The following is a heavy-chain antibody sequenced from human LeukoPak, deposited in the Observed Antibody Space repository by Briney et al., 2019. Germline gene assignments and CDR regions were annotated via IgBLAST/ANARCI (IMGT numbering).Heavy chain of an antibody. V-gene: IGHV3-30-3*01. Sequence: QPGGSLRLSCAASGFTFSSYAMHWVRQAPGKGLEWVAVISYDGSNKYYADYVKGRFTISRDNSKNTLYLQMNSLRAEDTAVYYCASSCGGYCSSTSCCPFDYWGQGTLVTVSS. J-gene: IGHJ4*02. CDR3: ASSCGGYCSSTSCCPFDY. CDR2: ISYDGSNK. CDR1: GFTFSSYA. D-gene: IGHD2-2*01.